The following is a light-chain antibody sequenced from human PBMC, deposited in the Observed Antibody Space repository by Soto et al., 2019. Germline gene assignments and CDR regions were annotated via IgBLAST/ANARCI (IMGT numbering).Light chain of an antibody. CDR3: QQSVTSPYT. CDR2: GSS. Sequence: DIVLTQSPGTLSLSPGERVILSCSTSQSISSSALAWYQQKPGQAPSLLIYGSSRRATGIPDRFSGSGSGTDFTINITSLEHADVAVYFCQQSVTSPYTFGQGTKLES. CDR1: QSISSSA. V-gene: IGKV3-20*01. J-gene: IGKJ2*01.